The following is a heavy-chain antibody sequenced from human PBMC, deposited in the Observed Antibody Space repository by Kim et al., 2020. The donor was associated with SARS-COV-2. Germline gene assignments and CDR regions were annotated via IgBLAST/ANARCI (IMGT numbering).Heavy chain of an antibody. Sequence: GGSLRLSCAASEFTFSSYWMSWVRQAPGKGLEWVANINQDGSEKYYVDSVKGRFTISRDNAKNSLYLQMNSLRAEDTAVYYCARRVYYGPPGDWGQGTLVTVSS. V-gene: IGHV3-7*01. CDR1: EFTFSSYW. D-gene: IGHD3-10*01. CDR3: ARRVYYGPPGD. CDR2: INQDGSEK. J-gene: IGHJ4*02.